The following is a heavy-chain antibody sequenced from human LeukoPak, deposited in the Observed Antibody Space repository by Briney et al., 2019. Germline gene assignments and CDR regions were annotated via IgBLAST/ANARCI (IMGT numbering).Heavy chain of an antibody. CDR3: ARDKVVAVAVYAFDI. CDR1: GGTFSSYA. J-gene: IGHJ3*02. CDR2: IIPIFGTA. V-gene: IGHV1-69*06. D-gene: IGHD6-19*01. Sequence: ASVKVSCKASGGTFSSYAISWVRQAPGQGLEWMGGIIPIFGTANYAQKFQGRVTITADKSTSTAYMELGSLRSEDTAVYYCARDKVVAVAVYAFDIWGQGTMVTVSS.